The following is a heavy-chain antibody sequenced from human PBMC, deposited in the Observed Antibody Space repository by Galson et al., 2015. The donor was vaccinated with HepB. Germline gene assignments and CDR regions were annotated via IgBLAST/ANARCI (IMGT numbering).Heavy chain of an antibody. CDR1: GFTFSSYG. D-gene: IGHD6-19*01. V-gene: IGHV3-30*02. CDR3: AKLAVAGPTPGDY. Sequence: SLRLSCAASGFTFSSYGMHWVRQAPGKGLEWVAFIRYDGSNKYYADSVKGRFTISRDNSKNTLYLQMNSLRAEDTAVYYCAKLAVAGPTPGDYWGQGTLVTVSS. CDR2: IRYDGSNK. J-gene: IGHJ4*02.